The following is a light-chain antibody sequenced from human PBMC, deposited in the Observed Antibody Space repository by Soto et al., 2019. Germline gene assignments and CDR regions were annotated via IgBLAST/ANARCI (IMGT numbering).Light chain of an antibody. CDR3: SSYTSSSSRV. CDR2: DVN. CDR1: SSDIGGYNY. J-gene: IGLJ1*01. Sequence: QSALTQPASVSGSPGQSITISCTGTSSDIGGYNYVSWYQHHPGKAPKLMIYDVNNRPSGVSDRFSGSKSGNTASLTISGLQAEDEADYYCSSYTSSSSRVFGTGTKVTVL. V-gene: IGLV2-14*03.